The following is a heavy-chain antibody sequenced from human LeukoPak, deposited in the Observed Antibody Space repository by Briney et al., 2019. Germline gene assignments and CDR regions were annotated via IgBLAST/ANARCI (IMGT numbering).Heavy chain of an antibody. V-gene: IGHV3-23*01. CDR2: ISGSGGST. Sequence: GGSLRLSCAASGFTFSSYAMSWVRQAPGKGLEWVSAISGSGGSTYYADSVKGRFTISRDNSKNTLYLQLNSLRAEDTAVYYCAKEEYSGSLLTLDYWGQGTLVTVSS. CDR3: AKEEYSGSLLTLDY. J-gene: IGHJ4*02. CDR1: GFTFSSYA. D-gene: IGHD1-26*01.